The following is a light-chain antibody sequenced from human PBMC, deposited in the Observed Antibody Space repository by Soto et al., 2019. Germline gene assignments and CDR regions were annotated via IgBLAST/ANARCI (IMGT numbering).Light chain of an antibody. Sequence: IVMTQSPCTLSLSPGERATLSCRASQSVSSTYLAWYQHRPGQAPRLLINDASNRAHGIAPRFSGSGSGTDFTLTISSIEPQDFAFSYCQQRSNWPPLTFGQGTRLEIK. CDR3: QQRSNWPPLT. J-gene: IGKJ5*01. CDR1: QSVSSTY. CDR2: DAS. V-gene: IGKV3-11*01.